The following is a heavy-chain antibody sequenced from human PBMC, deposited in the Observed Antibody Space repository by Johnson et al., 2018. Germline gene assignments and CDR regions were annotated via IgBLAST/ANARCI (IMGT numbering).Heavy chain of an antibody. D-gene: IGHD6-19*01. Sequence: QVQLQESGPGLVKPSETLSLICTVSGDSIRSYYWSWIRQPPGKGLEWIGFIYYSGSTNYNPSLKSRVTISVDTSKNQFFLKLTSVPAADTAVYYCARDYRQWLTAAGGFSYFYMDVWGKGTPVTVSS. V-gene: IGHV4-59*01. J-gene: IGHJ6*03. CDR3: ARDYRQWLTAAGGFSYFYMDV. CDR2: IYYSGST. CDR1: GDSIRSYY.